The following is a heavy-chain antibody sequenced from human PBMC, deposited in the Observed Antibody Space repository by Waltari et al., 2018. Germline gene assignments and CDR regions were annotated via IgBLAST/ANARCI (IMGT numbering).Heavy chain of an antibody. J-gene: IGHJ3*02. Sequence: EVQLVESGGGLVQPGGSLRLSCAASGLIFRTYRMNWVRQAPGKGLEWVAYISSTGTTIYYTDSVQGRFTISRTNAQNSLYLQMNSLRAEDTAVYYCAREIRGTGYFPDAFDIWGQGTMVTVSS. CDR3: AREIRGTGYFPDAFDI. V-gene: IGHV3-48*01. CDR2: ISSTGTTI. D-gene: IGHD3-9*01. CDR1: GLIFRTYR.